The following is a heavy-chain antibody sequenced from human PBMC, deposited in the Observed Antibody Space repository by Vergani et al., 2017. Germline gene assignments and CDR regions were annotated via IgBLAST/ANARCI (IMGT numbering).Heavy chain of an antibody. CDR3: ARARCIETCYMSNWLDS. CDR2: ISPDGSAT. V-gene: IGHV3-7*01. CDR1: GFSLSRFW. Sequence: EMQLVESGGGLVQPGGSLRLSCAASGFSLSRFWMSWVRQAPEKGLEWVAHISPDGSATSYVDSVKGRFTISRDNTKNTLYLQMNSLRVEDTGVYYCARARCIETCYMSNWLDSWGQGTLVTVSS. J-gene: IGHJ5*01. D-gene: IGHD3-9*01.